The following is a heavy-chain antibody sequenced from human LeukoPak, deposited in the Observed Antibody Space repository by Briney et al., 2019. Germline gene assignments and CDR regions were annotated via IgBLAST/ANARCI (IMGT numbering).Heavy chain of an antibody. Sequence: SETLSLTCTVSGGSISSYYWSWIRQPAGKGLEWIGRIYTSGSTNYNPSLKSRVTISVDTSKNQFSLKLSSVTAADTAVYYCARDGYSNYYYGMDVWGQGTTVTVSS. CDR2: IYTSGST. CDR3: ARDGYSNYYYGMDV. D-gene: IGHD5-18*01. V-gene: IGHV4-4*07. CDR1: GGSISSYY. J-gene: IGHJ6*02.